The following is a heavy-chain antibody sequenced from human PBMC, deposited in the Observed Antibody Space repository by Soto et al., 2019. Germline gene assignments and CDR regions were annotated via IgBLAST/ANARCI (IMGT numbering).Heavy chain of an antibody. CDR1: GFTFDDYA. CDR3: AKDTAVTVISSSWSNWFDP. V-gene: IGHV3-43*02. Sequence: GGSLRLSCAASGFTFDDYAMHWVRQAPGKGLEWVSLISGDGGSTYYADSVKGRFTISRDNSKNSLYLQMNSLRTEDTALYYCAKDTAVTVISSSWSNWFDPWGQGTLVTVSS. J-gene: IGHJ5*02. CDR2: ISGDGGST. D-gene: IGHD6-13*01.